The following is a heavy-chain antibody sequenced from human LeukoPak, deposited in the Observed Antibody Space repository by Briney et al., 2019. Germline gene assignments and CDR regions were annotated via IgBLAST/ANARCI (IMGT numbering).Heavy chain of an antibody. J-gene: IGHJ4*02. Sequence: GGSLRLSCAASGFTFSSYSMNWVRQAPGKGLEWVSSISSSSSYIYYADSVKGRFTISRDNAKNSLYLQVNSLRAEDTAVYYCAREANWGSYFDYWGQGTLVTVSS. D-gene: IGHD7-27*01. CDR2: ISSSSSYI. CDR3: AREANWGSYFDY. V-gene: IGHV3-21*01. CDR1: GFTFSSYS.